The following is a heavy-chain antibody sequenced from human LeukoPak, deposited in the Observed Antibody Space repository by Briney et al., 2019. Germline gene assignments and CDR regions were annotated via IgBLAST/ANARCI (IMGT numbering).Heavy chain of an antibody. V-gene: IGHV4-34*01. CDR2: INHSGST. CDR1: GGSFSGYY. D-gene: IGHD3-10*01. Sequence: PSETLSLTCAVYGGSFSGYYWSWIRQPPGKGLEWIGEINHSGSTNYNPSLKSRVTISVDTSKNQFSLKLSSVTAADTAVYYCARQARRYYGSGSYPHYYYYYMDVWGKGTTVTISS. CDR3: ARQARRYYGSGSYPHYYYYYMDV. J-gene: IGHJ6*03.